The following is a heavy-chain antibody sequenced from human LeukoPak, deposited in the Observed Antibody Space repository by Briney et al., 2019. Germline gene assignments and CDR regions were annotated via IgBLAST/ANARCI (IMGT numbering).Heavy chain of an antibody. CDR1: GGSISSSPYY. Sequence: SETLSLTCTVSGGSISSSPYYWGWIRQPPGKGLEWIGTIYYSGSTYYNPSLKSRVTISVDTSKNQFSLKLTSVTAADTAVYYCARPVPSRLGWFDPWGQGTLVTVSS. CDR2: IYYSGST. CDR3: ARPVPSRLGWFDP. J-gene: IGHJ5*02. V-gene: IGHV4-39*01. D-gene: IGHD1-1*01.